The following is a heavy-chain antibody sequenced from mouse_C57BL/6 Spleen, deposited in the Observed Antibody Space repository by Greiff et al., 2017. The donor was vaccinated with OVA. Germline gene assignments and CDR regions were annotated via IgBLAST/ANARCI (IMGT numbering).Heavy chain of an antibody. CDR1: GYTFTSYW. V-gene: IGHV1-64*01. D-gene: IGHD2-1*01. J-gene: IGHJ2*01. CDR3: ARDGNYDYFDY. CDR2: IHPNSGRT. Sequence: VHLQPPWAELVKPCSSVKLSCKASGYTFTSYWMHWVKQRPGQGLEWIGMIHPNSGRTNYNEKFKSRATLTVDKSSSTAYMLVSSLTDEDSAVYYSARDGNYDYFDYWGQGTTLTVSS.